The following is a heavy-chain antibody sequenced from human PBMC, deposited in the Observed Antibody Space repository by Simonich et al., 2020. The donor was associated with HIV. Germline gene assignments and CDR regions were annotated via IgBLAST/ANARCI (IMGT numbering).Heavy chain of an antibody. CDR1: GYTFTGYY. Sequence: QVQLVQSGAEVKKPGASVKVSCKASGYTFTGYYMHWVRQAPGQGLEWMGRINPNSGGTNNAQKFQGRVTMTRDTAISTAYMELSSLTSDDTAVYYCARAPGTGAWSYDAFDIWGQGTMVTVSS. V-gene: IGHV1-2*06. CDR3: ARAPGTGAWSYDAFDI. D-gene: IGHD7-27*01. J-gene: IGHJ3*02. CDR2: INPNSGGT.